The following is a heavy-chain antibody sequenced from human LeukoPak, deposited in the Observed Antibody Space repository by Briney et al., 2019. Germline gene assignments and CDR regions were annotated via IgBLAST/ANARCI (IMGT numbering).Heavy chain of an antibody. V-gene: IGHV1-69*04. CDR1: GGTFSSYT. J-gene: IGHJ4*02. Sequence: ASVKVSXKASGGTFSSYTISWVRQAPGQGLEWMGRIIPILGIANYAQKFQGRVTITADKSTSTAYMELSSLRSEDTAVYYCARDELGRDGYNCDWGQGTLVTVSS. CDR2: IIPILGIA. D-gene: IGHD5-24*01. CDR3: ARDELGRDGYNCD.